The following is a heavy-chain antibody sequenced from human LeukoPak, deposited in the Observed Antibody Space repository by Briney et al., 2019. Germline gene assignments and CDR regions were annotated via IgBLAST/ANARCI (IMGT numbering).Heavy chain of an antibody. CDR1: GFTFSDYY. CDR3: ARDSTVVVTAAYFDY. D-gene: IGHD2-21*02. J-gene: IGHJ4*02. CDR2: ISSSGSTI. V-gene: IGHV3-11*01. Sequence: GGSLRLSCAASGFTFSDYYMTWIRQAPGKGLEWVSYISSSGSTIYYADSVKGRFTISRDNAKNSLYLQMNGLRAEDTAVYYCARDSTVVVTAAYFDYWGQGTLVTVSS.